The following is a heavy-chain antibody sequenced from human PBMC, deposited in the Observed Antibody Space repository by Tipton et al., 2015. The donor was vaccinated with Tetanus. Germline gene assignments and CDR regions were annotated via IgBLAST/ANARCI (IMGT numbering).Heavy chain of an antibody. CDR1: GFTFSSYA. Sequence: SLRLSCAASGFTFSSYAMHWVRQAPGKGLEWVAVISYDGSNKYYADSVKGRFTISRDNSKNTLYLQMNSLRAEDTAVYYCARESQGSGYLAEYFQHWGQGTLVTVSS. CDR2: ISYDGSNK. CDR3: ARESQGSGYLAEYFQH. D-gene: IGHD3-22*01. J-gene: IGHJ1*01. V-gene: IGHV3-30-3*01.